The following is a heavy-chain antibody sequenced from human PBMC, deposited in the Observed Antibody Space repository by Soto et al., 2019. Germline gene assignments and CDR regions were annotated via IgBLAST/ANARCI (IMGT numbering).Heavy chain of an antibody. CDR1: GLAFRSFL. D-gene: IGHD3-16*02. J-gene: IGHJ4*02. CDR3: ATYHDDEWESYRHRY. Sequence: GGSLRLSCAASGLAFRSFLMSWVRQAPGGGLEWVANINQDGRDTYYSDSVRDRFTISRDNAANSLFLHMNSLGAEDTAVYYCATYHDDEWESYRHRYWGQGALVTVS. CDR2: INQDGRDT. V-gene: IGHV3-7*01.